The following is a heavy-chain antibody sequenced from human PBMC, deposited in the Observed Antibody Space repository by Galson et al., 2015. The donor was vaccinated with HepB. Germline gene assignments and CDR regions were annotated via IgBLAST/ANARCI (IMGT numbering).Heavy chain of an antibody. D-gene: IGHD5/OR15-5a*01. V-gene: IGHV3-30*18. J-gene: IGHJ4*02. CDR1: GFTFSRYG. CDR2: ISYDGDKK. Sequence: SLRLSCADSGFTFSRYGMHWVRQAPGQGLEWVAVISYDGDKKYYADSVKGRFTISRDNSKNTLYLQMNSLRTEDTAVYYCAKEEGAYVSQNFDYWGQGTLVTVSS. CDR3: AKEEGAYVSQNFDY.